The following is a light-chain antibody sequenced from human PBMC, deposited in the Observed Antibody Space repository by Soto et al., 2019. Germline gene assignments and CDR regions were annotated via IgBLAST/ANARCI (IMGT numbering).Light chain of an antibody. CDR2: KAS. J-gene: IGKJ5*01. CDR3: QQYTTYPLT. V-gene: IGKV1-5*03. Sequence: DIQMTQSPSTLSASVGDRVTITCRASQSISSLLAWYQQKPGRAPILLIYKASTLESGVPSRFSGSGSGTEFTLIISSLQPDDSATYYCQQYTTYPLTFGQGTRLEIK. CDR1: QSISSL.